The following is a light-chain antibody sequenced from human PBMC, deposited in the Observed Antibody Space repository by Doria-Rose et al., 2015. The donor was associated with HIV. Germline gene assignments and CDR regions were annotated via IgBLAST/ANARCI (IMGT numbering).Light chain of an antibody. CDR1: HSFSSN. V-gene: IGKV3-15*01. CDR3: QQYDNWPLT. Sequence: TLSCRASHSFSSNLAWYQQKPGQAPRLLIYGASTRATGIPARFSGTGSGTEFTLTISSLQSEDFAVYYCQQYDNWPLTFGGGTKVEIK. CDR2: GAS. J-gene: IGKJ4*01.